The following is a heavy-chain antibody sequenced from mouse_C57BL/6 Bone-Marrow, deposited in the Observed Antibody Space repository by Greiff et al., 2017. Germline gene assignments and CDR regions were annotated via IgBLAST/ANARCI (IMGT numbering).Heavy chain of an antibody. CDR3: ARVRWLVDY. D-gene: IGHD2-3*01. CDR1: GFTFTDYY. J-gene: IGHJ4*01. V-gene: IGHV7-3*01. CDR2: IRNKANGYTT. Sequence: EVQRVESGGGLVQPGGSLSLSCAASGFTFTDYYMSWVRQPPGKALEWLGFIRNKANGYTTEYSASVKGRFTISRDNSQSILYLQMNALRAEDSATYYCARVRWLVDYWGQGTSVTVSS.